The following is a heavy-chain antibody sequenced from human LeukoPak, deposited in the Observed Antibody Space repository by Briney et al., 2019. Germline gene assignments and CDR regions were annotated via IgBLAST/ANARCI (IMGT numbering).Heavy chain of an antibody. J-gene: IGHJ4*02. V-gene: IGHV4-59*01. CDR2: IYYSGST. CDR3: ATHPPKVCTGGSCTDY. D-gene: IGHD2-15*01. Sequence: SETLSLTCTVSGVSISSYSWSWIRQPPGKGLEWLGYIYYSGSTNYNPSLKSRVTISVDMSKNQFSLKLSSVTAADTAVYYCATHPPKVCTGGSCTDYWGQGTLVTVSS. CDR1: GVSISSYS.